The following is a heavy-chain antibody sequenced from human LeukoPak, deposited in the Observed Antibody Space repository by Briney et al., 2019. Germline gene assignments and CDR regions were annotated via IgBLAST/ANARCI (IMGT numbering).Heavy chain of an antibody. D-gene: IGHD6-6*01. CDR3: AREGYSSSPPYFDY. Sequence: GRSLRLSCAASGFTFSSYAMHWVRQAPGKGLEWVAVISYDGSNKYYADSVKGRFTISRDNSKNTLYLQMNSLKAEDTAVYYCAREGYSSSPPYFDYWGQGTLVTVSS. V-gene: IGHV3-30-3*01. J-gene: IGHJ4*02. CDR1: GFTFSSYA. CDR2: ISYDGSNK.